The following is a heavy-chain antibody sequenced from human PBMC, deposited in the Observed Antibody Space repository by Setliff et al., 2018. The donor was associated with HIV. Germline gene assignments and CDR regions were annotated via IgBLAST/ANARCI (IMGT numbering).Heavy chain of an antibody. Sequence: SETLSLTCTVSGGSISNYYWSWIRQPPGKGLEWIGYIYYTGSTNYDPSLKSRVTISLDTSKDQFSLKLSSVTAADTAVYYCARAVGSLGSSMGIDSWGQGTPVTVSS. CDR1: GGSISNYY. D-gene: IGHD3-16*01. J-gene: IGHJ4*02. V-gene: IGHV4-59*01. CDR3: ARAVGSLGSSMGIDS. CDR2: IYYTGST.